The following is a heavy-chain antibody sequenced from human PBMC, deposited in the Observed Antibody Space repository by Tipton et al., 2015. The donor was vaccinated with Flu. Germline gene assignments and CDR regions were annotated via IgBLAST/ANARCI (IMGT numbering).Heavy chain of an antibody. Sequence: LRLSCTVSGGSISTYYWSWIRQAPGKGLEWIGYVYNIGRTNYNPSLKSRVTISTDTPKNQFSPKLTSVTAADTAVYYCARGSSGGLFDYWGQGTLVTVSS. CDR2: VYNIGRT. J-gene: IGHJ4*02. CDR1: GGSISTYY. D-gene: IGHD6-19*01. CDR3: ARGSSGGLFDY. V-gene: IGHV4-59*01.